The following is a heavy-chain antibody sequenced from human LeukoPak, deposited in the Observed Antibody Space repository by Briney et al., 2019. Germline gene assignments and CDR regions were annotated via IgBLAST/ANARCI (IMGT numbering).Heavy chain of an antibody. CDR2: ITGSGGST. Sequence: HPGGSLRLSCAASGFTFRNYAMSWVRQVPGKGLEWVSTITGSGGSTYYADSVKGRFTISRDNSKNTLYLQMNSLRAEDTAVYYCASYPQVNWFDPWGQGTLVTVSS. CDR1: GFTFRNYA. CDR3: ASYPQVNWFDP. V-gene: IGHV3-23*01. J-gene: IGHJ5*02.